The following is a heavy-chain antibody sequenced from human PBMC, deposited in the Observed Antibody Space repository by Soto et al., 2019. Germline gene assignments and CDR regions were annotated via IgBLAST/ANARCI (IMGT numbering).Heavy chain of an antibody. J-gene: IGHJ4*02. CDR1: GFTFSSYA. Sequence: LRLSCAASGFTFSSYAMSWVRQAPGKGLEWVSAISGSGGSTYYADSVKGRFTISRDNSKNTLYLQMNSLRAEDTAVYYCAKARAQYYDFWSGYPVDYWGQGTLVTVS. V-gene: IGHV3-23*01. CDR3: AKARAQYYDFWSGYPVDY. D-gene: IGHD3-3*01. CDR2: ISGSGGST.